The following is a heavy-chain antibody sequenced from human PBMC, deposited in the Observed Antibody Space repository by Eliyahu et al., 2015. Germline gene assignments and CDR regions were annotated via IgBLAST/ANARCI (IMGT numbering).Heavy chain of an antibody. CDR3: ARARGSSYYGMDV. Sequence: EVQLVESGGGLVQPGGSLRLSCAASGFPFLXSSYSMNWVRQAPGKGVGWVXYISSSSSTIYYADSVKGRFTISRDNAKNSLYLQMNSLRAEDTAVYYCARARGSSYYGMDVWGQGTTVTVSS. CDR2: ISSSSSTI. V-gene: IGHV3-48*01. D-gene: IGHD1-26*01. J-gene: IGHJ6*02. CDR1: GFPFLXSSYS.